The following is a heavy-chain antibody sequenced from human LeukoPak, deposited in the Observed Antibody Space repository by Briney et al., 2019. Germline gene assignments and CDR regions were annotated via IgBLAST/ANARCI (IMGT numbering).Heavy chain of an antibody. J-gene: IGHJ4*02. Sequence: SETLSLTCTVSGGSISSGDYYWSWIRQPPGKGLEWIGYIYYSGSTYYNPSLKSRVTISVDTSKNQFSLKLSSVTAADTAVYYCARRYSSGWYPVFDYWGQGTLVTVSS. V-gene: IGHV4-30-4*01. D-gene: IGHD6-19*01. CDR2: IYYSGST. CDR3: ARRYSSGWYPVFDY. CDR1: GGSISSGDYY.